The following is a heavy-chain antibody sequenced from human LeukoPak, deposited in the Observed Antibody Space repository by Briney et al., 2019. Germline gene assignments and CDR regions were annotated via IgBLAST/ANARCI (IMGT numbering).Heavy chain of an antibody. Sequence: GGSLRLSCAASGFTVSSNYMSWVRQAPGKGLEWVSVIYSGGSTYYADSVKGRFTISRDNSKNTLYLQMNSLRAEDTAVYYCARAITMVRGVMSLYDYWGQGTPVTVSS. D-gene: IGHD3-10*01. V-gene: IGHV3-53*01. CDR1: GFTVSSNY. CDR3: ARAITMVRGVMSLYDY. CDR2: IYSGGST. J-gene: IGHJ4*02.